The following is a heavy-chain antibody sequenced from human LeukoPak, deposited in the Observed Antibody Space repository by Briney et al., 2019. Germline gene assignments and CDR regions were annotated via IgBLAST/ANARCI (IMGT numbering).Heavy chain of an antibody. V-gene: IGHV1-2*02. CDR3: ARDSPSNQFTYDF. J-gene: IGHJ4*02. Sequence: GASVTVSCKASGYAFTDYFIHWVRQAPGQGLEWMGYMNCGTGDTQYAQEFKGRVTMTRDTSISTAYMDLSSLSSDDTAVYYCARDSPSNQFTYDFWGQGTLVTVSS. CDR1: GYAFTDYF. D-gene: IGHD1-14*01. CDR2: MNCGTGDT.